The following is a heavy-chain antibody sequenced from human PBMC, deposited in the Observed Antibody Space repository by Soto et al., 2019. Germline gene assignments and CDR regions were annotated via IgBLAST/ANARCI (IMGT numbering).Heavy chain of an antibody. CDR3: ARANEGSSSEYYFDY. V-gene: IGHV4-4*02. CDR2: IYHSGST. Sequence: QVQLQESGPGLVKPSGTLSLTCAVSGGSISSSNWWSWVRQPPGKGLEWIGEIYHSGSTNYNPSLKSRGTIAVDKSKNQFSLKLSSVTAADTAVYYCARANEGSSSEYYFDYWGQGTLVTVSS. CDR1: GGSISSSNW. D-gene: IGHD6-6*01. J-gene: IGHJ4*02.